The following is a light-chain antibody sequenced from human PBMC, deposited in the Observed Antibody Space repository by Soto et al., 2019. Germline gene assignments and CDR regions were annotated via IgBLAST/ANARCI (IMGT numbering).Light chain of an antibody. CDR1: QSISNW. J-gene: IGKJ1*01. V-gene: IGKV1-5*03. CDR2: KAS. CDR3: QQYSTYSWT. Sequence: DIQMTQSPSTLSASVGDRVTITCRASQSISNWLAWYQQKPGKAPKLLIYKASTLESGVPSRFSGSASGTEFTLTISSLQPDDFATYFCQQYSTYSWTFGQGTKVDIK.